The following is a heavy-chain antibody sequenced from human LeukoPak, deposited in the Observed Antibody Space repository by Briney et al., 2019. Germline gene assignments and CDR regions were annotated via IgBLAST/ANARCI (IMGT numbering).Heavy chain of an antibody. CDR2: INNNGDIK. CDR1: GFTFSSYA. J-gene: IGHJ5*02. CDR3: AKDRSLTPYNWFDP. Sequence: GGSLRLSCAASGFTFSSYAMTWVRQTPGKGLEWVSTINNNGDIKYYADSVKGRFTISRDNSKNTLYLQMNSLRAEDTAVYHCAKDRSLTPYNWFDPWGQGTLVTVSS. V-gene: IGHV3-23*01.